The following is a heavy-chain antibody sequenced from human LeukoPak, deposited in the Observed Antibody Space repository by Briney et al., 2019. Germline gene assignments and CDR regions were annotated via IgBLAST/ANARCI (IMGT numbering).Heavy chain of an antibody. CDR3: AKDGAGSYYGMDV. CDR1: GFTFSSYA. Sequence: GGSLRLSCAASGFTFSSYAMSWVCQAPGKGLEWVSAISGSGDRTYYAVSVRGRFTISRDNSKNTVYLQMNSLRAEDTAVYYCAKDGAGSYYGMDVWGQGTTVTVSS. J-gene: IGHJ6*02. CDR2: ISGSGDRT. V-gene: IGHV3-23*01. D-gene: IGHD1-26*01.